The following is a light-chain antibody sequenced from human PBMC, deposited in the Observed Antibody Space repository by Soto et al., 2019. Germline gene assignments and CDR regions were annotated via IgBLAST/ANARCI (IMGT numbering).Light chain of an antibody. J-gene: IGLJ1*01. CDR2: GVT. Sequence: QSALTQPPSGSGSPGQSVTISCTGTSNDVASNYRVSWYQQPPGTAPQLVIYGVTNRPSGVPDRFSGSRSGNTASLTISGLQAEDEADYFCISYTDSSTYVFGTGTKLTVL. V-gene: IGLV2-18*02. CDR1: SNDVASNYR. CDR3: ISYTDSSTYV.